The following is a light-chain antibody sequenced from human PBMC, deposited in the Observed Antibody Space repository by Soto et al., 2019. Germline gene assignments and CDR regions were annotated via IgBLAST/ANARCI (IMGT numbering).Light chain of an antibody. CDR3: SSYTSSSTVV. Sequence: QSVLTQPASVSGSLGQSITISCTGTSSDVGGYNYVSWYQQHPGKDPKVVIFEVTIRPSGVSSRFSGSKSGNTASLTVSGLQAEDEGDYYCSSYTSSSTVVFGGGTKLTVL. V-gene: IGLV2-14*01. CDR1: SSDVGGYNY. J-gene: IGLJ2*01. CDR2: EVT.